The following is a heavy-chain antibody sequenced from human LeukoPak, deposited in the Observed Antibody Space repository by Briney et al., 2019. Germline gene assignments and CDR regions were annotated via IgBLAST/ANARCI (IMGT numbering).Heavy chain of an antibody. CDR1: GDSISTYL. CDR3: ARDVGDSSGYYPLYFDY. CDR2: FYNSGDT. D-gene: IGHD3-22*01. Sequence: PSETLSLTCTVSGDSISTYLWSWIRQAPGRGLEWIGYFYNSGDTKLNPSLKSRVTISVDTSKNQFSLKLSSVTAADTAVYYCARDVGDSSGYYPLYFDYWGQGTLVTVSS. J-gene: IGHJ4*02. V-gene: IGHV4-59*01.